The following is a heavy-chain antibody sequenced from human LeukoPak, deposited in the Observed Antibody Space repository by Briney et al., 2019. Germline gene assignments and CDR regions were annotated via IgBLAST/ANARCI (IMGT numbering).Heavy chain of an antibody. CDR3: ARYCSGGSCYSRGYWFDP. D-gene: IGHD2-15*01. V-gene: IGHV1-69*04. J-gene: IGHJ5*02. CDR1: GGTFSSYA. Sequence: GASVKVSCKASGGTFSSYAISWVRQAPGQGLEWMGRIIPILGIANYAQKFQGRVTITADKSTSTAYMELSSLRSEDTAVYYCARYCSGGSCYSRGYWFDPWGQGTLVTVSS. CDR2: IIPILGIA.